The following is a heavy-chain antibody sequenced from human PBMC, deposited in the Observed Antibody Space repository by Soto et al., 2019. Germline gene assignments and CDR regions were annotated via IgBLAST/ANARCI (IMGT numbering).Heavy chain of an antibody. J-gene: IGHJ6*03. V-gene: IGHV4-59*01. CDR1: GASISSYH. CDR2: IYYSGSA. CDR3: AAAVPAEYVFPYYYMDV. Sequence: QVQLQESGPGLVKPSETLSLTCTVSGASISSYHWSWIRQTPGKGLEWIGYIYYSGSANYNPSLKSRVTFSVDTSKNQVYLKLSSVTAADTGVYYCAAAVPAEYVFPYYYMDVWGKGTTVTVSS. D-gene: IGHD3-16*01.